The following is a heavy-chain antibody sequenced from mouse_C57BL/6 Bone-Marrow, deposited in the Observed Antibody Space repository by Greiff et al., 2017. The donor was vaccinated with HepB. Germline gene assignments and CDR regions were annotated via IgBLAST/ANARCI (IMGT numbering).Heavy chain of an antibody. V-gene: IGHV5-16*01. CDR3: AREGPLWLRPYWYFDV. D-gene: IGHD2-2*01. CDR2: INYDGSST. Sequence: EVKLVESEGGLVQPGSSMKLSCTASGFTFSDYYMAWVRQVPEKGLEWVANINYDGSSTYYLDSLKSRFIISRDNAKNILYLQMSSLKSEDTATYYCAREGPLWLRPYWYFDVWGTGTTVTVSS. J-gene: IGHJ1*03. CDR1: GFTFSDYY.